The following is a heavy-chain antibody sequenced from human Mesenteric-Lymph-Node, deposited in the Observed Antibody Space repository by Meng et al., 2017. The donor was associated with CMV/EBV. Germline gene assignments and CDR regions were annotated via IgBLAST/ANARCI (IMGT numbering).Heavy chain of an antibody. D-gene: IGHD3-22*01. CDR3: ARDFTVGGSYYSSLVY. V-gene: IGHV3-33*01. CDR1: GFMFRNYG. J-gene: IGHJ4*02. Sequence: GESLKISCAASGFMFRNYGMHWVRQAPGKGLEWVALIWYDGSNKYYGDSVKGRFAISRDDSEDTLYLQMNSLRADDTAIYYCARDFTVGGSYYSSLVYWGQGTLVTVSS. CDR2: IWYDGSNK.